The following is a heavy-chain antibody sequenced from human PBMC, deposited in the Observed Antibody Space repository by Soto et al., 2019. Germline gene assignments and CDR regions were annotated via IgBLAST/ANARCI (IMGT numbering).Heavy chain of an antibody. D-gene: IGHD2-21*02. CDR1: GFTFSSYS. CDR3: ARAPSPYCGGDCYSGRSEYFQH. V-gene: IGHV3-21*01. CDR2: ISSSSSYI. J-gene: IGHJ1*01. Sequence: EVQLVESGGGLVKPGGSLRLSCAASGFTFSSYSMNWVRQAPGKGLEWVSSISSSSSYIYYADSVKGRFTISRDNAKNSLNLQMTSLRAEYTAVYYCARAPSPYCGGDCYSGRSEYFQHWGQGTLVTVAS.